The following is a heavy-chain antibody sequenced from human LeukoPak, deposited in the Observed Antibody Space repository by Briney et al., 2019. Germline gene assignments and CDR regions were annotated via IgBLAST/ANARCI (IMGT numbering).Heavy chain of an antibody. V-gene: IGHV3-7*01. CDR3: ARYHYGDHPFDP. D-gene: IGHD4-17*01. CDR1: GFTFNSYW. Sequence: AGGSLRLSCAASGFTFNSYWMSWVRQAPGKGLEWVANIKQDGSDKKYMDSVEGRFTISRDNAKNSLYLQTNSLRAEDTAVYYCARYHYGDHPFDPWGQGTLVTVSS. J-gene: IGHJ5*02. CDR2: IKQDGSDK.